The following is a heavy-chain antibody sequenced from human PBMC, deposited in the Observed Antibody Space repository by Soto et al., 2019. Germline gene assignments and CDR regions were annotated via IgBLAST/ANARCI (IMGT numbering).Heavy chain of an antibody. CDR3: ARFVRSCSGTTCYTRADV. CDR1: GVPISTDDYY. J-gene: IGHJ6*02. D-gene: IGHD2-2*02. Sequence: QVQLQESGPGLVKPSQTLSLTCTVSGVPISTDDYYWTWIRQPPGKGLEWIGYIYYSGSTYYNWSLKSRVTISIDTSKNQFSLKLRSVIVADTAVYHCARFVRSCSGTTCYTRADVWGQGTTVTVSS. CDR2: IYYSGST. V-gene: IGHV4-30-4*01.